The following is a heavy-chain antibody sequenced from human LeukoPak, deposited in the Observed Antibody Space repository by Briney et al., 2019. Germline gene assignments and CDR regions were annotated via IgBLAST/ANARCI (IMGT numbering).Heavy chain of an antibody. D-gene: IGHD3-10*01. CDR1: GGSFSGYY. J-gene: IGHJ4*02. CDR2: IYYSGST. V-gene: IGHV4-59*01. CDR3: ASYYYGSGSSRRGQYYFDY. Sequence: SETLSLTCAVYGGSFSGYYWSWIRQPPGKGLEWIGYIYYSGSTNYNPSLKSRVTISVDTSKNQFSLKLSSVTAADTAVFYCASYYYGSGSSRRGQYYFDYWGQGTLVTVSS.